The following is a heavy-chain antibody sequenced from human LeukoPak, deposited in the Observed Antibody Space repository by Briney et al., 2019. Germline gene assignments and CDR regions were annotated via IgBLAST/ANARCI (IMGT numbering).Heavy chain of an antibody. D-gene: IGHD2-15*01. CDR2: SIPVFGTA. Sequence: VASVKVSCKASGCTFISYAISWVRQAPGQGLEWMGGSIPVFGTANYAKKFQGRVTITADESTRTAYMELRSMRSEDTAVYYCARDRVVGLGIDNAFDIWGHGTMVTVSS. J-gene: IGHJ3*02. V-gene: IGHV1-69*01. CDR3: ARDRVVGLGIDNAFDI. CDR1: GCTFISYA.